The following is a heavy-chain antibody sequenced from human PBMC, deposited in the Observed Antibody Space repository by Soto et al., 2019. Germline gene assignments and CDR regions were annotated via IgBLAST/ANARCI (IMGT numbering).Heavy chain of an antibody. D-gene: IGHD2-2*02. V-gene: IGHV3-23*01. CDR2: ISASGGST. CDR3: AKGYCSSTSCYTGVFDP. J-gene: IGHJ5*02. Sequence: EVQLLESGGGLVQPGGSLRVSCAASGFTFSSHVMTWVRQAPGKGLEWVSGISASGGSTYYADSVKGRFTISRDNSKNTLYLPMNILRAEDTAVYYCAKGYCSSTSCYTGVFDPWGQGTLVTVSS. CDR1: GFTFSSHV.